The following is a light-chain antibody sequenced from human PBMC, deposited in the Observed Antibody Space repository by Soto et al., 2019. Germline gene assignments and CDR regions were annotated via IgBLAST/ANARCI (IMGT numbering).Light chain of an antibody. V-gene: IGLV2-14*01. Sequence: QSALTQPASVSGSPGQSITISCTGTSSDVGGYNYVSWYQQHPGKAPQLMIYEVSNRPSGVSNRFSGSKSGNTASLTISGLQAEDEADYYRSSYTSSSTLVVFGGGTKVTVL. CDR1: SSDVGGYNY. CDR2: EVS. J-gene: IGLJ2*01. CDR3: SSYTSSSTLVV.